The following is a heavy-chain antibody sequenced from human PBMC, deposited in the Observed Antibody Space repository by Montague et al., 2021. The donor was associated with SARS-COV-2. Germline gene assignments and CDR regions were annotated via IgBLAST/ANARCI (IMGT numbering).Heavy chain of an antibody. D-gene: IGHD1-26*01. CDR3: ARVSRGSYYNWFDP. CDR2: ISYDGSNK. CDR1: GFTFSSYA. Sequence: SLRLSCAASGFTFSSYAMHWVRQAPGKGLEWVAVISYDGSNKYXXXSXXGRFTISRDNSKNTLYLQMNSLRAEDTAVYYCARVSRGSYYNWFDPWGQGTLVTVSS. V-gene: IGHV3-30-3*01. J-gene: IGHJ5*02.